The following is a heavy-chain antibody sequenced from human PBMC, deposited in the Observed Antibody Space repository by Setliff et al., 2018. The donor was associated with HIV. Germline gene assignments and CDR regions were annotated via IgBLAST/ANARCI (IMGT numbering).Heavy chain of an antibody. J-gene: IGHJ4*02. D-gene: IGHD4-17*01. CDR3: ANTPDYGDYVFDY. CDR2: INPNNGGT. Sequence: ASVKVSCKASGYTFTGYYMHWVRQAPGQGLEWMGWINPNNGGTNYAQKFQGRVTITADTSTDTAYMELSSLRSEDTAVYYCANTPDYGDYVFDYWGQGTLVTVSS. CDR1: GYTFTGYY. V-gene: IGHV1-2*02.